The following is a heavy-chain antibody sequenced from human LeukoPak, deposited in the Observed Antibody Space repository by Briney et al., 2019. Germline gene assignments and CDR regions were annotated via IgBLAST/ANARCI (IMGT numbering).Heavy chain of an antibody. CDR1: GYTFTSYG. D-gene: IGHD2-15*01. V-gene: IGHV1-18*01. Sequence: ASVKVSCKASGYTFTSYGISWVPRAPGQGLEGMGWISAYNGNTNYAQKLQGRVTMTTDTSTSTAYMELRSLRSDDTAVYYCAREGSCYGPKRAFDIWGQGTMVTVSS. J-gene: IGHJ3*02. CDR3: AREGSCYGPKRAFDI. CDR2: ISAYNGNT.